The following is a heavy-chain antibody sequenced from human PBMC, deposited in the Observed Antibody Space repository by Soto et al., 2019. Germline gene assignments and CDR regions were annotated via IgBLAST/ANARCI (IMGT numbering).Heavy chain of an antibody. CDR3: ARDSAGTTSFDWFDP. J-gene: IGHJ5*02. CDR1: GGSISGYF. Sequence: SETLSLTCTVSGGSISGYFWSWIRQPAGKGLEWIGRIFASGRTDYNPSLKSRVTMSVDTSKNQFSLKLRSLTAADMAVYFCARDSAGTTSFDWFDPWGQGTLVTVSS. CDR2: IFASGRT. V-gene: IGHV4-4*07. D-gene: IGHD1-7*01.